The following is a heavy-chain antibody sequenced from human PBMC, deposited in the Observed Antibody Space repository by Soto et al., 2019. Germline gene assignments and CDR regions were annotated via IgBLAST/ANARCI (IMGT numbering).Heavy chain of an antibody. D-gene: IGHD4-4*01. J-gene: IGHJ5*02. V-gene: IGHV3-48*01. CDR1: GFTFSSYS. CDR2: ISSSSSTI. CDR3: VRDHGISNYEGWFDP. Sequence: GGSLRLSCAASGFTFSSYSMNWVRQAPGKGLEWVSYISSSSSTIYYADSVKGRFTISRDNAKNSLYLQMNSLRAEDTAVYYCVRDHGISNYEGWFDPWGQGTLVTVSS.